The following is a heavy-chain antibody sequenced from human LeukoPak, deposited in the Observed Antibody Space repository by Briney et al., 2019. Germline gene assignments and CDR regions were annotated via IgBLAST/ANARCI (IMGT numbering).Heavy chain of an antibody. Sequence: GGSLRLSCAASGFTSSSYWMSWVRQAPGKGLEWVANIKQDGREKYYLDSVKGRFTISRDNAKNSLYLQMNSLRAEDTAVYYCTNYLDTAMVFDYWGQGTLVTVSS. D-gene: IGHD5-18*01. CDR3: TNYLDTAMVFDY. CDR1: GFTSSSYW. J-gene: IGHJ4*02. CDR2: IKQDGREK. V-gene: IGHV3-7*01.